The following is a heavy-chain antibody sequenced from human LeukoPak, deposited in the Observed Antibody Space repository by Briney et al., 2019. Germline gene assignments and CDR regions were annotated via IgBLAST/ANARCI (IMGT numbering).Heavy chain of an antibody. CDR3: AGGDRNGWYFDY. CDR1: GFIFSNYV. J-gene: IGHJ4*02. Sequence: SGGSLRLSCSASGFIFSNYVMSWVRQAPGKGLEWVSGINWNGGSTGYADSVKGRFTISRDNAKNSLYLQMNSLRAEDTALYYCAGGDRNGWYFDYWGQGTLVTVSS. V-gene: IGHV3-20*04. CDR2: INWNGGST. D-gene: IGHD6-19*01.